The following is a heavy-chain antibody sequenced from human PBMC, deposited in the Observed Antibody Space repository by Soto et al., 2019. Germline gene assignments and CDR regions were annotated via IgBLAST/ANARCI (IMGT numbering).Heavy chain of an antibody. D-gene: IGHD3-22*01. CDR1: GFTFSTYA. J-gene: IGHJ4*02. Sequence: QVQLVESGGGVVQPGGSLRLSCVASGFTFSTYAIHWVRQAPGKGLEWVALVSVDGSLEYYADSVKGRSTVSRDNSKSTLYFQMTSLRPEDRAFYYFARRRAGSGYYFDHWGQGTLVTVSS. CDR2: VSVDGSLE. CDR3: ARRRAGSGYYFDH. V-gene: IGHV3-30-3*01.